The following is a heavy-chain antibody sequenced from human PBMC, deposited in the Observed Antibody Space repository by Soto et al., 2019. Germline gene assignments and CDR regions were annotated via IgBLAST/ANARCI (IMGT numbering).Heavy chain of an antibody. CDR2: INHSGST. J-gene: IGHJ6*02. CDR1: AGSFSGYY. V-gene: IGHV4-34*01. Sequence: PSETLSLTCAVYAGSFSGYYWSWIRQPPGKGLEWIGEINHSGSTNYNPSLKSRVTISVDTSKNQFSLKLSSVTAADTAVYYCARLKGGSGSYYSNYYYGMDVWGQGTTVTVSS. D-gene: IGHD3-10*01. CDR3: ARLKGGSGSYYSNYYYGMDV.